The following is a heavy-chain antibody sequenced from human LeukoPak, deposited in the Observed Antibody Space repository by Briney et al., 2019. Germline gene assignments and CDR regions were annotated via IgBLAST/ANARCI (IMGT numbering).Heavy chain of an antibody. V-gene: IGHV3-30-3*01. CDR3: ARVGGSSGWYNWFDP. D-gene: IGHD6-19*01. Sequence: GRSLRLSCAASGFTFSSYAMHWVRQAPGKGLEWVAVISYEGTNKYYADSVKGRFTISRDNSKNTLYLQMNSLRAEDTAVYYCARVGGSSGWYNWFDPWGQGTLVTVSS. J-gene: IGHJ5*02. CDR2: ISYEGTNK. CDR1: GFTFSSYA.